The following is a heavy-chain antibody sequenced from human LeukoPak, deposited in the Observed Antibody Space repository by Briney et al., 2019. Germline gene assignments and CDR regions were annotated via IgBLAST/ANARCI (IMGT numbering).Heavy chain of an antibody. CDR3: ARPWELRTAFDY. J-gene: IGHJ4*02. V-gene: IGHV1-2*02. CDR1: GYTFTGYY. CDR2: INPNSGGT. Sequence: ASVKVSCKASGYTFTGYYMHWVRQAPGQGLEWMGWINPNSGGTNYAQKFQGRVTMTRDTSISTAYMELSRLRSDDTAVYYCARPWELRTAFDYWGQGTLVTISS. D-gene: IGHD1-26*01.